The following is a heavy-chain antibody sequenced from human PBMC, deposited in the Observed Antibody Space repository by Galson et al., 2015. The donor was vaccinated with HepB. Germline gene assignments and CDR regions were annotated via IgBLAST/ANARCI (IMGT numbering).Heavy chain of an antibody. J-gene: IGHJ5*02. D-gene: IGHD5-12*01. Sequence: CAISGDSVSSASATWHWIRQSPSGGLEWLGKTYYRSKWSTNYAMSVKSRISTNADTSKNQFSLQLKSVTPEDTAVYFCARGDIDLAAWGQGALVTISS. CDR3: ARGDIDLAA. V-gene: IGHV6-1*01. CDR1: GDSVSSASAT. CDR2: TYYRSKWST.